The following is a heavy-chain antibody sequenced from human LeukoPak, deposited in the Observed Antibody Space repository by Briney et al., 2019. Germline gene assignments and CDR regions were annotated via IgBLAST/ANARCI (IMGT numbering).Heavy chain of an antibody. CDR3: AAMPENWFDP. CDR1: GFTFSTYW. CDR2: VRRDGSFT. D-gene: IGHD1-14*01. V-gene: IGHV3-74*01. Sequence: GGSLGLSCATSGFTFSTYWMHWVRQVPGKGLEWVSRVRRDGSFTNYADSVKGRFTISRDNARNTPYLQMNSLRAEDTAVYYCAAMPENWFDPWGQGTLVTVSS. J-gene: IGHJ5*02.